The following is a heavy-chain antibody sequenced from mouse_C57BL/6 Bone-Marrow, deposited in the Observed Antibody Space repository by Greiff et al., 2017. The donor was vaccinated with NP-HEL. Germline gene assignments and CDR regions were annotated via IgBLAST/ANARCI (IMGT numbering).Heavy chain of an antibody. CDR1: GYTFTDYN. D-gene: IGHD1-1*01. V-gene: IGHV1-18*01. J-gene: IGHJ2*01. Sequence: EVQLQQPGPELVKPGASVKIPCKASGYTFTDYNMDWVKQSHGQSLEWIGDINPYNGGTIYNQKFKGKATLTVDTSSSTAYMELRSLPSESTAVYYCARSSYNYGSSPFDYWGQVTTLTVSA. CDR2: INPYNGGT. CDR3: ARSSYNYGSSPFDY.